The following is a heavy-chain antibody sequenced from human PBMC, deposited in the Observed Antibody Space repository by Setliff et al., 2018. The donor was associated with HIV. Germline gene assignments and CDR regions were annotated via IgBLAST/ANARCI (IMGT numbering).Heavy chain of an antibody. CDR2: IKQDGSEK. J-gene: IGHJ4*02. CDR1: GFTFSNCW. D-gene: IGHD6-13*01. CDR3: ATQTGFYNSHWYDY. V-gene: IGHV3-7*01. Sequence: PGGSLRLSCAASGFTFSNCWMSWVRQAPGKGLEWVANIKQDGSEKNYVDSVKGRFTISRDNAKNSLFLQMNSLRAEDTGVYYCATQTGFYNSHWYDYWGQGTMVTVSS.